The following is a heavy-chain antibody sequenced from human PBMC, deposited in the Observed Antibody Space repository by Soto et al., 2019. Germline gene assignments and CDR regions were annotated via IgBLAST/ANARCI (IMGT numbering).Heavy chain of an antibody. J-gene: IGHJ6*03. CDR2: INHSGST. Sequence: SETLSLTCAVYGGSFSGYYWSWIRQPPGKGLEWIGEINHSGSTNYNPSLKSRVTISVDTSKNQFSLKLSSVTAADTAVYYCARGHDFWSGQHYYYYYYMDVWGKGTTVTVSS. CDR3: ARGHDFWSGQHYYYYYYMDV. CDR1: GGSFSGYY. V-gene: IGHV4-34*01. D-gene: IGHD3-3*01.